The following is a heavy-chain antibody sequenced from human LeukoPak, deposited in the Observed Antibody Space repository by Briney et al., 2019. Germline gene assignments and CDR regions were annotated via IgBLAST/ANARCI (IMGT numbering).Heavy chain of an antibody. V-gene: IGHV3-48*01. CDR1: GFTFSSYS. CDR3: ARDFFMTPDY. CDR2: ISSSNTI. D-gene: IGHD3-16*01. Sequence: GGSLRLSCAASGFTFSSYSMNRVRQAPGKGLEWVSYISSSNTIYYADSVKGRLTISRDNAKNSLYLQMNSLRAEDTAVYYCARDFFMTPDYWGQGTLVTVSS. J-gene: IGHJ4*02.